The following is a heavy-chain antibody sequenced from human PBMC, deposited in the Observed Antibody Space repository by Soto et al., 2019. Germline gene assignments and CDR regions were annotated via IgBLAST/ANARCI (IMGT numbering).Heavy chain of an antibody. J-gene: IGHJ3*01. CDR1: GVTFTTNA. V-gene: IGHV3-23*01. CDR3: VKEASGWKSRGSFDL. D-gene: IGHD6-19*01. Sequence: GGSLRLSCVASGVTFTTNAMDWVRRAPGKGLEWVSFISGDDGSGNYADSVKGRFTISRDNSKNTLYLQMNSLRAEDTAIYYCVKEASGWKSRGSFDLWGRGTMVTVSS. CDR2: ISGDDGSG.